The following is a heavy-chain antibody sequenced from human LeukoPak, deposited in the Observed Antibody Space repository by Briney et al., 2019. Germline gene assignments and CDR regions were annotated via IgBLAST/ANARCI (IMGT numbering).Heavy chain of an antibody. D-gene: IGHD1-26*01. CDR3: ARQEGGIVGPY. Sequence: PSETLSLTCSVSGGSISNSNYYWGWIRLPPGKGMEWIGTIYYSGSTNYNPSLKSRLTISVHTSKNQFSMKLNSVTAADTAVYYCARQEGGIVGPYWGQGTLVTVSS. CDR2: IYYSGST. CDR1: GGSISNSNYY. V-gene: IGHV4-39*01. J-gene: IGHJ4*02.